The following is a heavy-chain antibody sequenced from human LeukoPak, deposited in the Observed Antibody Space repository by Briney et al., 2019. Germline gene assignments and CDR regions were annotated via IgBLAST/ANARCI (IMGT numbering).Heavy chain of an antibody. D-gene: IGHD2-2*01. J-gene: IGHJ6*03. CDR3: ARDELGYCSSTSCPHYYYYMDV. Sequence: GGSLRLSCAASGFTFSSYSMNWVRQAPGKGLEWVSSISSSSSYIYYADSVKGRFTISRDNAKNSLYLQMNSLRAEDTAVYYCARDELGYCSSTSCPHYYYYMDVWGKGTTVTVSS. V-gene: IGHV3-21*01. CDR1: GFTFSSYS. CDR2: ISSSSSYI.